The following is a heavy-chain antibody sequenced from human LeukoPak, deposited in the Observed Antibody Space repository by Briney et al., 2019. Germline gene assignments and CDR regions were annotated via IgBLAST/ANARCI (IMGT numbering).Heavy chain of an antibody. D-gene: IGHD3-3*01. CDR1: GGTFSSYA. V-gene: IGHV1-69*05. CDR3: ASAGFLESLGWFDP. CDR2: IIPIFGTA. J-gene: IGHJ5*02. Sequence: GASVKVSCKASGGTFSSYAISWVRQAPGQGLEWMGGIIPIFGTANYAQKFQGRVTITTDESTSTAYMELSSLRSEDTAVYYCASAGFLESLGWFDPWGQGTLVTVSS.